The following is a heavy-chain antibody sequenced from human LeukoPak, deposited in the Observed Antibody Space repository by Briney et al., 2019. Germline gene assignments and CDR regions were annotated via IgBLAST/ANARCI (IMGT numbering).Heavy chain of an antibody. D-gene: IGHD6-13*01. CDR3: ARDIAAAGLFFDY. V-gene: IGHV3-7*01. Sequence: GGSLRLSCAASGVTFSSYAMSWVRQAPGKGLEWVANMKYDGSEKDYVDSVKGRFTISRDNAKNSLYLQMNSLRAEDTAVYYCARDIAAAGLFFDYWGQGTLVTVSS. CDR2: MKYDGSEK. CDR1: GVTFSSYA. J-gene: IGHJ4*02.